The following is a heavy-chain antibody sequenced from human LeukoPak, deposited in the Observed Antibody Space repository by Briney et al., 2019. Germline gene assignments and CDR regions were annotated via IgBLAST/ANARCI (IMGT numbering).Heavy chain of an antibody. CDR2: INHSGSA. D-gene: IGHD4-17*01. Sequence: SETLPLTCAVSGFSISSGHYWAWIRQSPGKGLEWLGQINHSGSANYNPSLKSRITISVDSSKNQFSLELTSVTAADTAVYYCARQGASYGDYVWGYYYMDVWGRGTTVTVSS. CDR1: GFSISSGHY. V-gene: IGHV4-38-2*01. J-gene: IGHJ6*03. CDR3: ARQGASYGDYVWGYYYMDV.